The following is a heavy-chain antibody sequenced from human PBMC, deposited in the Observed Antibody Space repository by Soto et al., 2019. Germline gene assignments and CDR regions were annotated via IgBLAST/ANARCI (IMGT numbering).Heavy chain of an antibody. Sequence: GASVNVSCKASGYTFTSYDINWVRQATGQGLELMGWMNPNSGNTGYAQKFQGRVTMTRNTSISTAYMELSSLRSEDTAVYYCARGNYDILTGYYKYYYYGMDVWGQGTTVTVSS. V-gene: IGHV1-8*01. CDR2: MNPNSGNT. J-gene: IGHJ6*02. CDR3: ARGNYDILTGYYKYYYYGMDV. CDR1: GYTFTSYD. D-gene: IGHD3-9*01.